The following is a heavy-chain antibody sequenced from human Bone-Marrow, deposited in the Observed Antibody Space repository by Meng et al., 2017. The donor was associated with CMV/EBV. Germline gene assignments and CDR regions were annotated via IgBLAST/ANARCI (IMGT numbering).Heavy chain of an antibody. D-gene: IGHD3-3*01. J-gene: IGHJ3*02. V-gene: IGHV3-30*02. CDR3: ARDADSFGVVIRGAFDI. CDR1: GFTFSSYG. Sequence: GGSLRLSCAASGFTFSSYGMHWVRQAPGKGLEWVTFIRYDGTNKYYADSVEGRFTISRDNSKNTLYLQMNSLRVEHTAVYYCARDADSFGVVIRGAFDIWGQGTMVTVSS. CDR2: IRYDGTNK.